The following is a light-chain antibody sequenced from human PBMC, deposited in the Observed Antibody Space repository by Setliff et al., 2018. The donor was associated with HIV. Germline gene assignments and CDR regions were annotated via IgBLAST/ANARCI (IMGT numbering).Light chain of an antibody. CDR1: SGHTNFP. Sequence: PVLAQSPSAFASLGASGKLTCALSSGHTNFPIAWHQQQPEKGPRYLRQVNTYGRHIKGDGIPDRFSGSISVAGRYLIISSLQAEDEADYYCQTWDTAGYVFGAGTKVTIL. CDR2: VNTYGRH. CDR3: QTWDTAGYV. V-gene: IGLV4-69*01. J-gene: IGLJ1*01.